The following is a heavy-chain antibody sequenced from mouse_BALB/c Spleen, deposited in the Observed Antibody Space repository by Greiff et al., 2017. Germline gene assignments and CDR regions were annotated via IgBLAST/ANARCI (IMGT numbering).Heavy chain of an antibody. J-gene: IGHJ4*01. CDR1: GYTFTSYW. D-gene: IGHD1-1*01. V-gene: IGHV1S22*01. Sequence: LQKPGSELVRPGASVKLSCKASGYTFTSYWMHWVKLRPGQGLEWIGNIYPGSGSTNYDEKFKSKATLTVDTSSSTAYMQLSSLTSEDSAVYYCTRERYYEDYAMDYWGQGTSVTVSS. CDR3: TRERYYEDYAMDY. CDR2: IYPGSGST.